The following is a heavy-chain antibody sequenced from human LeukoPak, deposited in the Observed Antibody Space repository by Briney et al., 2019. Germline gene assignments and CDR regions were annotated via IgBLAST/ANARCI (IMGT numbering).Heavy chain of an antibody. Sequence: GTSPRLSCAASGFTFSIYAIQWVRQAPGKGLEWVAVISSDGINKYYADSVMGRFTISRDNSMNTLYLQMNSLRTEDTGVYYCASAAATLTNLRLVDYWGQGTLVTVSS. J-gene: IGHJ4*02. CDR3: ASAAATLTNLRLVDY. D-gene: IGHD4-17*01. CDR2: ISSDGINK. V-gene: IGHV3-30-3*01. CDR1: GFTFSIYA.